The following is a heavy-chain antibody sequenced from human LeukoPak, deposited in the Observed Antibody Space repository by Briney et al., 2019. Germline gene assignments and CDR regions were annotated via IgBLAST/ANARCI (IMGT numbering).Heavy chain of an antibody. V-gene: IGHV3-33*01. CDR3: AREGRVVPAAMRNYYYGMDV. CDR1: GFTFSSYG. J-gene: IGHJ6*04. Sequence: PGGSLRLSCAASGFTFSSYGMHWVRQAPGKGLEWVAAIWYDGSNTYYADSVKGRFTISRDNSKNTLYLQMNSLGAEDTAVYYCAREGRVVPAAMRNYYYGMDVWGKGTTVTVSS. CDR2: IWYDGSNT. D-gene: IGHD2-2*01.